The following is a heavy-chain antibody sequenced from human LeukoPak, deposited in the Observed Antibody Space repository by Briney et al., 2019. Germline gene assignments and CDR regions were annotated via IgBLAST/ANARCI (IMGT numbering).Heavy chain of an antibody. CDR2: IRYSGTT. CDR3: ARDRGSEGGFDY. V-gene: IGHV4-59*01. D-gene: IGHD2-15*01. Sequence: PSGTLSLTCSVSGDSISPYYWSWIRQPPGKGLEWIAYIRYSGTTNYNPSLKSRVTISVDTSKNQFSLKVTSVTAADTAVYYCARDRGSEGGFDYWGQGALVTATS. CDR1: GDSISPYY. J-gene: IGHJ4*02.